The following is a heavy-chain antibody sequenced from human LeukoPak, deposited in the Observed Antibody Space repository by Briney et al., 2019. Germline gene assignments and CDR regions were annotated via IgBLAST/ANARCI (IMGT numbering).Heavy chain of an antibody. CDR2: ISAYNGNT. J-gene: IGHJ6*03. CDR1: GYTFTSYG. V-gene: IGHV1-18*01. CDR3: ARGEQTLWFGGPDRYYYYMDV. Sequence: ASVKVSCKASGYTFTSYGISWVRQAPGQGLEWMGWISAYNGNTNYAQKLQGRVTMTTDTSTSTAYMELSSLRSEDTAVYYCARGEQTLWFGGPDRYYYYMDVWGKGTTVTVSS. D-gene: IGHD3-10*01.